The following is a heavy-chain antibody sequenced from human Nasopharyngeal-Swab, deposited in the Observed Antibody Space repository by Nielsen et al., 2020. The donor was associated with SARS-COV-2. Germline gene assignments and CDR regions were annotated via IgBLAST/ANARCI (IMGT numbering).Heavy chain of an antibody. V-gene: IGHV4-59*01. CDR2: IYSSGST. CDR1: GGSITSYY. Sequence: SETLSLTCTVSGGSITSYYWSWIRPPPGKGMEWIGSIYSSGSTNYNPSLKSRVTISVDTSKNQFSLKLSSVTAADTAVYYCARLAGRTAFDIWGQGTMVTVSS. CDR3: ARLAGRTAFDI. J-gene: IGHJ3*02. D-gene: IGHD6-13*01.